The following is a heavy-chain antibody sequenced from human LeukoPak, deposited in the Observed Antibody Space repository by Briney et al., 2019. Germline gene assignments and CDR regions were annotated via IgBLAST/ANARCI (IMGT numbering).Heavy chain of an antibody. CDR3: ARANLGYYYGMDV. Sequence: PGGSLRLSCAASGFTFSNYAMNWVRQAPGKGLEWVSYISIDGGTIYYADSVKGRFTISRDKAKNSLCLQMNSLRAEDTAVYYCARANLGYYYGMDVWGQGTTVTVS. CDR1: GFTFSNYA. J-gene: IGHJ6*02. V-gene: IGHV3-48*03. CDR2: ISIDGGTI.